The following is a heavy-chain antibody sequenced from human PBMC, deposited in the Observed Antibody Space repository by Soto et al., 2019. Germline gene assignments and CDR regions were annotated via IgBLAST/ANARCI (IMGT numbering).Heavy chain of an antibody. CDR3: AGDRSSSTDY. V-gene: IGHV1-18*01. D-gene: IGHD6-6*01. CDR1: GYTFTSYG. Sequence: QVQLVQSGAEVKKPGASVKVSCKASGYTFTSYGISWVRQAPGQGLAWMGWISAYNVNTNYAKKLQGRVTMTTDTSTRTADMELRSLRSDDTAVYYCAGDRSSSTDYWGQGTLVTVSS. CDR2: ISAYNVNT. J-gene: IGHJ4*02.